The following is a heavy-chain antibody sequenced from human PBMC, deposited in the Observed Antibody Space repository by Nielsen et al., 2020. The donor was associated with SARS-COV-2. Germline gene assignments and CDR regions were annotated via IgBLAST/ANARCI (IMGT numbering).Heavy chain of an antibody. J-gene: IGHJ4*02. CDR2: IQLDGSEK. CDR3: ARASGYCSGGTCYSEKLFDL. D-gene: IGHD2-15*01. CDR1: GFNIRGYW. Sequence: GESLKISCVVSGFNIRGYWMTWVRQAPGKGLEWVGNIQLDGSEKYYVDSVKGRFTISRDNPKNTLYLQMNSLRAEDTAVYYCARASGYCSGGTCYSEKLFDLWGQGTLVTVSS. V-gene: IGHV3-7*03.